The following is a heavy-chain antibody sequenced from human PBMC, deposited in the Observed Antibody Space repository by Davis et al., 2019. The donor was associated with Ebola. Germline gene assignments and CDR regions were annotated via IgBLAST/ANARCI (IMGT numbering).Heavy chain of an antibody. CDR1: GYSFTNYW. CDR2: IYPGDSDT. D-gene: IGHD1-20*01. J-gene: IGHJ3*02. CDR3: ASLRRTITGMDDAFDI. V-gene: IGHV5-51*01. Sequence: GESLKISCTGSGYSFTNYWITWVRQMPGRGLEWMGVIYPGDSDTRYSPSFQGQVIISADKSIKTAYLQWSSLKASDTAMYYCASLRRTITGMDDAFDIWGQGTMVTVSS.